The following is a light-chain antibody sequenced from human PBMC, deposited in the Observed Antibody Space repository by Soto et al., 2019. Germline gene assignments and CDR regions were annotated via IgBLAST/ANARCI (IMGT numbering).Light chain of an antibody. CDR3: CSYAGSSTPVV. CDR1: SSDVGSYNL. Sequence: QSVLTQPASVSGSPGQSITISCTGNSSDVGSYNLVSWYQQHPGKAPKLMIYEGSKRPSGVSNRFSGSKSGNTASLTISGLQAEDEADYYCCSYAGSSTPVVFGGGTQLTVL. J-gene: IGLJ2*01. V-gene: IGLV2-23*01. CDR2: EGS.